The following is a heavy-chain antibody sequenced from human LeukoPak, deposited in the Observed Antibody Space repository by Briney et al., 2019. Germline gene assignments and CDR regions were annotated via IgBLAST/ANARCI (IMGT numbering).Heavy chain of an antibody. CDR3: ARGGSASYLLNWLGC. J-gene: IGHJ5*01. V-gene: IGHV4-59*11. Sequence: SETQSLTCTVSDGSISNHYWNWIRQAPGKRLEWIGYISYSGNINFNPSLKSRITISMYTSKNQFSLKLTAVTTTDTAVYYCARGGSASYLLNWLGCGGQGTLVTASS. D-gene: IGHD3-10*01. CDR1: DGSISNHY. CDR2: ISYSGNI.